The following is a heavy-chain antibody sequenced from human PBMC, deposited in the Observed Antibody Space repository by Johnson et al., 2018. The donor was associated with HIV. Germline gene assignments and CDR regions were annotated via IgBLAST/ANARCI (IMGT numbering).Heavy chain of an antibody. J-gene: IGHJ3*02. V-gene: IGHV3-7*03. CDR1: GFTVSGNY. Sequence: MHLVESGGGLVQPGGSLRLSCAASGFTVSGNYMNWVRQAPGKGLEWVANIKQDGNDKYYVDSVKGRFTISRDNAKNSLYLQMNSLTAEDTALYYCARESLLITPRRDDAFDIWGQGTMVTVSS. D-gene: IGHD6-6*01. CDR2: IKQDGNDK. CDR3: ARESLLITPRRDDAFDI.